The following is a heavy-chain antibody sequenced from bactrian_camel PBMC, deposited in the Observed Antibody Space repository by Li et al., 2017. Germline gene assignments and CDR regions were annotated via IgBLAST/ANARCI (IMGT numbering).Heavy chain of an antibody. Sequence: QVQLVESGGGSVEAGRHLRLSCAASGHSSNRNCMAWFRQAPGKEREGVASIDKNGTPTYADFVKGRFTISKDNAKSVVYLQMNSLKPEDTAMYYCAARGSSYRCLGGGSGRQGYNYWGQGTQVTVS. J-gene: IGHJ4*01. CDR1: GHSSNRNC. D-gene: IGHD3*01. CDR3: AARGSSYRCLGGGSGRQGYNY. V-gene: IGHV3S53*01. CDR2: IDKNGTP.